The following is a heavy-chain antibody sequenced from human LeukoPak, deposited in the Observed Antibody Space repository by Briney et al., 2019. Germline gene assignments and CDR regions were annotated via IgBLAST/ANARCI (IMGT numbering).Heavy chain of an antibody. J-gene: IGHJ6*02. D-gene: IGHD2-15*01. CDR1: GFTFNSYG. CDR3: ARVDSFCSGGGCYYYYGMDV. V-gene: IGHV3-33*01. Sequence: GGSLRLSCVASGFTFNSYGIPWVRQAPGKGLEWVAVIWYDGNNKYYADSVKGRFTISRDNSKNTLYLQMNSLRAEDTAVYYCARVDSFCSGGGCYYYYGMDVWGQGTTVTVSS. CDR2: IWYDGNNK.